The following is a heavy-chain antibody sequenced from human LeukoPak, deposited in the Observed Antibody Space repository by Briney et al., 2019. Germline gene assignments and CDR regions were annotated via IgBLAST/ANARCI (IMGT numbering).Heavy chain of an antibody. V-gene: IGHV3-30*02. CDR2: IRYDGSNK. J-gene: IGHJ4*02. Sequence: PGGSLRLSCAASGFTFSSYGMHWVRQAPGKGLEWVAFIRYDGSNKYYADSVKGRFTISRDNAKNTLFPQMNRLRAEDTAVYYCAKDLTTVTTQGDYWGQGTLVTVSS. D-gene: IGHD4-17*01. CDR1: GFTFSSYG. CDR3: AKDLTTVTTQGDY.